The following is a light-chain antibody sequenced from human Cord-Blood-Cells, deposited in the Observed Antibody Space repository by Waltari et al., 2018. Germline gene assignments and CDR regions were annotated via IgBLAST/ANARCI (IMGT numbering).Light chain of an antibody. V-gene: IGLV2-14*01. CDR1: SSDVGGYNY. J-gene: IGLJ2*01. CDR2: DVS. Sequence: QSALTQPASVSGSPGQSITISCTGTSSDVGGYNYVSWYQQHPGKAPKLMIYDVSTLPSGVSNRFSGSKSGNTASLTISGLQAEDEADYYCSSYTSSSTVVFGGGTKLTVL. CDR3: SSYTSSSTVV.